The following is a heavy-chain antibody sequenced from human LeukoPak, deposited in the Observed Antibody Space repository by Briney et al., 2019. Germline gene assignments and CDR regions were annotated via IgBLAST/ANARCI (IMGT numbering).Heavy chain of an antibody. J-gene: IGHJ5*02. V-gene: IGHV4-39*01. D-gene: IGHD6-6*01. CDR1: GGSFSGYY. CDR3: ASHSSYVSPFRS. Sequence: SETLSLTCAVYGGSFSGYYWGWIRQPPGKGLEWIGSIYYSGSTYYNPSLKSRVTISVDTSKNQFALKLSSVTAADTAVYYCASHSSYVSPFRSWGRGPLVTVSP. CDR2: IYYSGST.